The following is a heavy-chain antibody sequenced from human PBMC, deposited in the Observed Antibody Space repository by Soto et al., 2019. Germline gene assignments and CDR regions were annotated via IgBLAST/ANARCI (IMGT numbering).Heavy chain of an antibody. D-gene: IGHD3-3*01. CDR1: GFTFRSYP. J-gene: IGHJ4*02. CDR2: VSYDGITK. CDR3: TKEGLFWSGSFDS. V-gene: IGHV3-30-3*02. Sequence: GGSLRLSCAASGFTFRSYPMHWVRQAPGKGLEWVAIVSYDGITKYADSVKGRFTISRDNSNNTLFLQMNSLRTEDTAVYYCTKEGLFWSGSFDSWGQGTLVTVSS.